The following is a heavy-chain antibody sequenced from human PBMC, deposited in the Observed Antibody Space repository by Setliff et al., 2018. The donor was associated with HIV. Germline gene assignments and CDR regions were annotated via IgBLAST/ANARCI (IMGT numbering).Heavy chain of an antibody. CDR3: ARLGSHCKNAFCPPY. Sequence: ASETLSLTCVVSGDSISRSRYYWGWIRQPPGKGLEWIGSFYYSGSTSYNPSLKSRVTISGDTSKNQVSLRLSSVTAADTAVYYCARLGSHCKNAFCPPYGGQGTLVTVSS. CDR1: GDSISRSRYY. J-gene: IGHJ4*02. CDR2: FYYSGST. D-gene: IGHD2-15*01. V-gene: IGHV4-39*01.